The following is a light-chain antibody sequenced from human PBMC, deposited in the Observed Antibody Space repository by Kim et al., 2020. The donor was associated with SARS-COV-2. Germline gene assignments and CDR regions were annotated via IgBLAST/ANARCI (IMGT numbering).Light chain of an antibody. CDR2: DAS. Sequence: EIVLTQSPATLSLSPGERATLSCRASQSVSSYLAWYQQNPGQAPRLLIYDASNRATGIPARFSGSGSGTDFTLTISSLEPEVFAVYYCQQRSNWPPSITFGQGTRLEIK. CDR1: QSVSSY. J-gene: IGKJ5*01. CDR3: QQRSNWPPSIT. V-gene: IGKV3-11*01.